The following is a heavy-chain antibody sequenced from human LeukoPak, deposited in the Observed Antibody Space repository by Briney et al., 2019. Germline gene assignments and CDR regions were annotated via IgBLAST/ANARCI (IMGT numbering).Heavy chain of an antibody. V-gene: IGHV3-64*01. D-gene: IGHD3-22*01. CDR3: ARRAGDYSHPYDY. CDR1: GFTFSSYA. CDR2: ISSNGGST. Sequence: GGSLRLSCAASGFTFSSYAMHWVRQAPGKGLEYVSAISSNGGSTYYANSVKGRFTISRDNSKNTLYLQMNSLRAEDTAVYYCARRAGDYSHPYDYWGQGTLVTVSS. J-gene: IGHJ4*02.